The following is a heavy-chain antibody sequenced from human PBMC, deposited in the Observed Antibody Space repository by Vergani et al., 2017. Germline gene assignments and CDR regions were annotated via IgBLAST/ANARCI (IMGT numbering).Heavy chain of an antibody. CDR1: GFTFSSYW. CDR2: IKQDGSEK. Sequence: EVQLVESGGGLVQPGGSLRLSCAASGFTFSSYWMSWVRQAPGKGLEWVANIKQDGSEKYYVDSVKGRFPISRDNAKNSLYLQMNSLRAEDTAVYYCARGGEVGYYGSGSYYIDYWGQGTLVTVSS. V-gene: IGHV3-7*03. CDR3: ARGGEVGYYGSGSYYIDY. D-gene: IGHD3-10*01. J-gene: IGHJ4*02.